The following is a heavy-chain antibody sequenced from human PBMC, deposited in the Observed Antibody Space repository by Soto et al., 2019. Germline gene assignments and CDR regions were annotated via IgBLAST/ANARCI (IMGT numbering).Heavy chain of an antibody. J-gene: IGHJ5*02. CDR1: GGTFSSYT. CDR3: ARDTYGSGSYLSWFDP. V-gene: IGHV1-69*08. Sequence: QVQLVQSGAEVKKPGSSVKVSCKASGGTFSSYTISWVRQAPGQGLEWMGRIIPILGIANYAQKFQGRVTITADKXTXTAYMELSSLRSEDTAVYYCARDTYGSGSYLSWFDPWGQGTLVTVSS. D-gene: IGHD3-10*01. CDR2: IIPILGIA.